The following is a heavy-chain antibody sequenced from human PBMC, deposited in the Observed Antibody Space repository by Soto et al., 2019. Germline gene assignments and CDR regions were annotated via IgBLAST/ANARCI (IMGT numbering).Heavy chain of an antibody. CDR3: ARDAGLVVVIPDAFDI. V-gene: IGHV3-48*02. CDR2: ISSSSSTI. Sequence: EVQLVESGGGLVQPGGSLRLSCAASGFTFSSYSMNWVRQAPGKGLEWVSYISSSSSTIYYADSVKGRFTISRDNAKNSLYLQMNSLRDEDTAVYYCARDAGLVVVIPDAFDIWGQGTMVTVSS. CDR1: GFTFSSYS. D-gene: IGHD3-22*01. J-gene: IGHJ3*02.